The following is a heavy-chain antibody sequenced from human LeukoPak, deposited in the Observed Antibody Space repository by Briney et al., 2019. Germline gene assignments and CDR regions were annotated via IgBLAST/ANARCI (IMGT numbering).Heavy chain of an antibody. J-gene: IGHJ2*01. V-gene: IGHV4-39*01. D-gene: IGHD5-18*01. CDR3: ASTWIQLEDWYFDL. CDR2: IYYSGRT. CDR1: GGSISSSSYY. Sequence: SETLSLTCTVSGGSISSSSYYWGWIRQPPGKGLEWIGSIYYSGRTYYNPSLKSRVTISVDTSKNQFSLKLSSVTAADTAVYYCASTWIQLEDWYFDLWGRGTLVTVSS.